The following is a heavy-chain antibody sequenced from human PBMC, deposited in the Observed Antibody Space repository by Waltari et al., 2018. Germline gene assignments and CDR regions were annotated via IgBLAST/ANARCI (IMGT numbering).Heavy chain of an antibody. D-gene: IGHD3-22*01. CDR1: GYPFSNYG. J-gene: IGHJ4*02. Sequence: QVQLVQSGTEVKKPGASVKVSCKASGYPFSNYGVSWVRQALGQGLEGVGWIAAYNGNTHSAPKLQGRVTMTTDTSTTTAYLELRSLTSDDTAVYYCARVFDSSQYYYGSDYWGQGTLVTVSS. CDR2: IAAYNGNT. CDR3: ARVFDSSQYYYGSDY. V-gene: IGHV1-18*01.